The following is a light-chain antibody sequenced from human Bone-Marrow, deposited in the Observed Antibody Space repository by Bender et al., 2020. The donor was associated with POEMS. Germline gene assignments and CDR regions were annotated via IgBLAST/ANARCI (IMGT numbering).Light chain of an antibody. Sequence: QSALAQPASVSGSPGQSITISCTGTINDVGVYNYVSWYQQHPGKPPKLMVYDVSNRPSGVSLRFSGSKSGNTASLIISGLQAEDEGEYYCSSDTTSNSFVFGTGTKVTVL. CDR3: SSDTTSNSFV. CDR1: INDVGVYNY. CDR2: DVS. J-gene: IGLJ1*01. V-gene: IGLV2-14*03.